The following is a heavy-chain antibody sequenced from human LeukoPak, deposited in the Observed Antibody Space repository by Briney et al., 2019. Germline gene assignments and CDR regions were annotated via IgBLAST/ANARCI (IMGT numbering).Heavy chain of an antibody. CDR1: GRSISSGGYY. J-gene: IGHJ5*02. CDR3: AREEGDEYSSSNWFDP. Sequence: SQTLSLTCTVSGRSISSGGYYWSWIRQHPGKGLEGIWYIYYSGSTYYNPSLKSRVTISVDTSKNQFSLKLSSVTAADTAVYYCAREEGDEYSSSNWFDPWGQGTLVTVSS. V-gene: IGHV4-31*03. D-gene: IGHD6-6*01. CDR2: IYYSGST.